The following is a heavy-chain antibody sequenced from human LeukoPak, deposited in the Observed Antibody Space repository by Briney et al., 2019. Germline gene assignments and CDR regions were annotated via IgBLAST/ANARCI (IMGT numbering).Heavy chain of an antibody. V-gene: IGHV3-11*01. Sequence: PGGSLRLSCAASGFTFSDYYMSWIRQAPGKGLEWVSYISSSGSTIYYADSVKGRFTISRDNAKNSLYLQMSSLRAEDTAVYYCARAKYNWNPIDYWGQGTLVTVSS. CDR2: ISSSGSTI. CDR1: GFTFSDYY. J-gene: IGHJ4*02. CDR3: ARAKYNWNPIDY. D-gene: IGHD1-20*01.